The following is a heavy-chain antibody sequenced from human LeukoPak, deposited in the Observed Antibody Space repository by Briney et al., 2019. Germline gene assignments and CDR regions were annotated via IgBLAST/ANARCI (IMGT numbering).Heavy chain of an antibody. CDR3: AGLYYGSGSPQAFDP. V-gene: IGHV4-61*05. CDR1: GGSISSSSYY. D-gene: IGHD3-10*01. J-gene: IGHJ5*02. CDR2: VYYSGST. Sequence: SETLSLTCTVSGGSISSSSYYWSWIRQPPGKGLEWIGYVYYSGSTNYNPSLKSRVTISVDTSKNQFSLRLSSVTAADTAVYYCAGLYYGSGSPQAFDPWGQGTLVTVSS.